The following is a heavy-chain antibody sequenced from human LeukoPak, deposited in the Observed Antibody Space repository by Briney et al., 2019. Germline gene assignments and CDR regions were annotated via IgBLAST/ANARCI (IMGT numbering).Heavy chain of an antibody. D-gene: IGHD3-22*01. V-gene: IGHV1-46*01. CDR1: GYTFTSYC. Sequence: GASVKVSCKASGYTFTSYCMHWVRQAPGQGLEWMGIINPSGGSTSYAQKFQGRVTMTRDTSTSTVYMELSSLRSEDTAVYYCARDAYYYDSSGYYYDAFDIWGQGTMVTVSS. CDR3: ARDAYYYDSSGYYYDAFDI. CDR2: INPSGGST. J-gene: IGHJ3*02.